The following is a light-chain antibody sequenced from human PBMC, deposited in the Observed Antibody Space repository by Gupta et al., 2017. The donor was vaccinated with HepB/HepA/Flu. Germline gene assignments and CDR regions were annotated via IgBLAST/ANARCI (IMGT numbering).Light chain of an antibody. V-gene: IGKV2-30*01. CDR3: RHGLHSSYT. Sequence: DVVLTQSPLLLPVTLGQPASISCSASQSLVYGDGNTYLTWLQQRPGQSPRRLLYKVSNRYSGVPDRIIGSRSGTAFTLKISRGVAPDVGATYCRHGLHSSYTFGQGTKVEI. CDR1: QSLVYGDGNTY. J-gene: IGKJ2*01. CDR2: KVS.